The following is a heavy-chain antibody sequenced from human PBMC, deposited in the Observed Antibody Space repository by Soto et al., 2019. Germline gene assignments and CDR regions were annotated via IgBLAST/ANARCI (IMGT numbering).Heavy chain of an antibody. J-gene: IGHJ4*02. V-gene: IGHV1-2*02. CDR2: INPNSGGT. CDR3: ARAIIAARPNFDY. D-gene: IGHD6-6*01. CDR1: GYTFTGYY. Sequence: ASVKVSCKASGYTFTGYYMHWVRQAPGQGLEWMGWINPNSGGTNYAQKFQGRVTMTRDTSISTAYMELSRLRSDDTAVYYCARAIIAARPNFDYWGQGTLVTVS.